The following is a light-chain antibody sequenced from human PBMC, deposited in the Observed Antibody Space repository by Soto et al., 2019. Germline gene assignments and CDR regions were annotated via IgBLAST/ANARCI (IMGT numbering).Light chain of an antibody. V-gene: IGKV3D-15*01. Sequence: EIVLTQSPGTLSLSPGARAPLSCRASQSIRSHYLAWYQQKPGQAPRLLISGAHNRAPGIPDRFSGSGSGTEFTLTISSLQSEDFAVYYCQQYNYWPRTFGQGTKVDIK. CDR1: QSIRSHY. J-gene: IGKJ1*01. CDR3: QQYNYWPRT. CDR2: GAH.